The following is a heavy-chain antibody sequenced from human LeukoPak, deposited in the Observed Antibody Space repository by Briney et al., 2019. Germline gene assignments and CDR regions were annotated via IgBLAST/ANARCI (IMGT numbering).Heavy chain of an antibody. Sequence: PGGSLRLSCAASGFTVSAYAMDWVRQAPGKGLEWVSTIYDDNTYYADSVKGRFAVSTDNSKNTLYLQMNSLRVEDTAVYFCAARKVRGVWFYLDYWGQGTLVTVSS. J-gene: IGHJ4*02. V-gene: IGHV3-23*01. D-gene: IGHD3-10*01. CDR2: IYDDNT. CDR3: AARKVRGVWFYLDY. CDR1: GFTVSAYA.